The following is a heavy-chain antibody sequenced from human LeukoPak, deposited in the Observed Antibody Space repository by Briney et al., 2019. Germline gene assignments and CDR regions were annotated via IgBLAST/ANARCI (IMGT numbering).Heavy chain of an antibody. CDR2: ISTSGENT. CDR3: STDHSSNWLSYFAS. D-gene: IGHD6-13*01. V-gene: IGHV3-23*01. Sequence: GGSLRLSCVASGFTFGSYGMSWVRQAPGKGLEWVSGISTSGENTHYADSVKGRLTISRDNSKNTLYLQMNSLRAEDTAIYYCSTDHSSNWLSYFASRGQGTLVTVSS. J-gene: IGHJ4*02. CDR1: GFTFGSYG.